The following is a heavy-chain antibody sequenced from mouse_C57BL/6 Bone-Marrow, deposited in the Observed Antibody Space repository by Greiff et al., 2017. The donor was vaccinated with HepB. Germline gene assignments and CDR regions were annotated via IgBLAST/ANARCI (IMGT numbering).Heavy chain of an antibody. CDR3: ARSLLYCGKDDWYFDV. J-gene: IGHJ1*03. CDR1: GYSFTDYN. Sequence: VQLQQSGPELVKPGASVKISCKASGYSFTDYNMNWVKQSNGKSLEWIGVINPNYGTTSYNQKFKGKATLTVDQSSSTAYMQLNSLTSEDSAVYYCARSLLYCGKDDWYFDVWGTGTTVTVSS. V-gene: IGHV1-39*01. CDR2: INPNYGTT. D-gene: IGHD2-1*01.